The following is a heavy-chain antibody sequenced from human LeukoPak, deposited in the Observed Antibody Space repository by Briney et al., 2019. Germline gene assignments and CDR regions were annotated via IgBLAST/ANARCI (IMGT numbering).Heavy chain of an antibody. CDR2: ISAYNGNT. CDR3: ARDLSELRFLEWLSHDNWFDP. CDR1: GYTFTSYG. V-gene: IGHV1-18*01. Sequence: ASVKVSCKASGYTFTSYGSSWVRQAPGQGLDWMGWISAYNGNTNYSHKLQGRVTMTTDTSTSTAYLELRSLRSDATDVYYCARDLSELRFLEWLSHDNWFDPWGQGTLVTVSS. J-gene: IGHJ5*02. D-gene: IGHD3-3*01.